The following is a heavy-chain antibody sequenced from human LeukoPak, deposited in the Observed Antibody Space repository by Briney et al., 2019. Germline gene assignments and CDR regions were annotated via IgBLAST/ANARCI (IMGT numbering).Heavy chain of an antibody. Sequence: SETLSLTCSVSGGSISSSSYYWGWIRQSPGKGLEWMGSMYYRGTTYESSSLKSRLTLSIDTANNQFSLKLTSVTAADTGVYYCAREYSRSVVAGSRPDLWGQGLLITVS. CDR2: MYYRGTT. J-gene: IGHJ4*02. CDR1: GGSISSSSYY. D-gene: IGHD2-21*01. V-gene: IGHV4-39*02. CDR3: AREYSRSVVAGSRPDL.